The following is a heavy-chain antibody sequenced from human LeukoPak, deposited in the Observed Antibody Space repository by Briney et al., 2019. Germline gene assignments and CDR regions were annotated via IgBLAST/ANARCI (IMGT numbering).Heavy chain of an antibody. CDR2: INPNSGGT. V-gene: IGHV1-2*02. D-gene: IGHD5-12*01. J-gene: IGHJ4*02. CDR3: ARAPGRYSGYAVDY. Sequence: ASVKVSCKASGYTFTGYYMHWVRQAPGQGLEWMGWINPNSGGTNYAQKFQGRVTMTRDTSISTAYMELSRLRSDDTAVYYRARAPGRYSGYAVDYWGQGTLVTVSS. CDR1: GYTFTGYY.